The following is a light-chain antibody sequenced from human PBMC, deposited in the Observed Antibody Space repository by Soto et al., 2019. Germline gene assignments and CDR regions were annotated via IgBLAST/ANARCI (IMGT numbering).Light chain of an antibody. CDR1: NTDVGQGKS. V-gene: IGLV2-14*01. CDR2: EVT. J-gene: IGLJ1*01. CDR3: VSYTDTDTLV. Sequence: QSVLTQPASVSGSRGQSVTISCFGRNTDVGQGKSVSWYQQGPGKAPKLLIFEVTKRPSGISSRFSGSRSGNTASLTISGLQPDDEGDYYCVSYTDTDTLVFGTGTKVTVL.